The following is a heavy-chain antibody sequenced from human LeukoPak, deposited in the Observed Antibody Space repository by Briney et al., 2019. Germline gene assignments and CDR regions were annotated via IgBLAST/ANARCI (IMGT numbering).Heavy chain of an antibody. CDR1: GFTFSSYS. V-gene: IGHV3-48*01. Sequence: GGSLRLSCAASGFTFSSYSMNWVRRAPGKGLEWVSYISGSSSTIYYAGSVKGRFTISRDNSKNTLYLQMNSLRAEDTAVYYCAKDRSTYYYDSSGYYPDAFDIWGQGTMVTVSP. J-gene: IGHJ3*02. CDR3: AKDRSTYYYDSSGYYPDAFDI. CDR2: ISGSSSTI. D-gene: IGHD3-22*01.